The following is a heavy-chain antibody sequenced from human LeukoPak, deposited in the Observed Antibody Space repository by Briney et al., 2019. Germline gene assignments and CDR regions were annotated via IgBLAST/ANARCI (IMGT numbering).Heavy chain of an antibody. CDR1: AFTFIAYA. V-gene: IGHV3-23*01. Sequence: PGGCLRLSCAASAFTFIAYATNWGRQPPPKRREWVSRFSDSGAKKQYAASVKGPFTISRDNSKNTLSLQMHSLRPEDTAVYYCAKDVRVGGGGMDVWGQGTPVTVSS. CDR2: FSDSGAKK. CDR3: AKDVRVGGGGMDV. J-gene: IGHJ6*02. D-gene: IGHD1-26*01.